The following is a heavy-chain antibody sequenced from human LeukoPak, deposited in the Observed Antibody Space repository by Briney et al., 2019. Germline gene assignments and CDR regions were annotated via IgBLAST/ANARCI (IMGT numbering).Heavy chain of an antibody. D-gene: IGHD5-18*01. CDR3: ARRRRASSLYSYGRFDY. CDR2: INHSGST. J-gene: IGHJ4*02. CDR1: GGSISSGDYY. Sequence: SETLSLTCTVSGGSISSGDYYWGWIRQPPGKGLEWIGEINHSGSTNYNPSLKSRVTISVDTSKNQFSLKLSSVTAADTAVYYCARRRRASSLYSYGRFDYWGQGTLVTVSS. V-gene: IGHV4-39*07.